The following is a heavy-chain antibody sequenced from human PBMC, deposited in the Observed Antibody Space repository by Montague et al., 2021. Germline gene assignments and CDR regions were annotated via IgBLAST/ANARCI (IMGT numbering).Heavy chain of an antibody. CDR2: ISYDGSNK. J-gene: IGHJ1*01. CDR1: GFTFSSYA. V-gene: IGHV3-30-3*01. CDR3: ARSLTSGLLAEYFQR. D-gene: IGHD6-19*01. Sequence: SLRLSCAASGFTFSSYAMHWVRQAPGKGLEWVAVISYDGSNKYYADSVKGRFTISRDNSKNTLYLQMNSLRAEDTAVYYCARSLTSGLLAEYFQRWGQGTLVTVSS.